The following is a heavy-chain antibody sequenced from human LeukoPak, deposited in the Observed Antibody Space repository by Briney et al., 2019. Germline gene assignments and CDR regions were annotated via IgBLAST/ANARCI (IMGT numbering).Heavy chain of an antibody. Sequence: SSETLSLTCTVSGGSISSYYWSWIRQPPGKGLEWIGYIYYSGSTNYNPSLKSRVTISVDTSKNQFSLKLSSVTAADTAVYYCARVRLYDYVWGSYRRYYFDYWGQGTLVTVSS. V-gene: IGHV4-59*01. D-gene: IGHD3-16*02. CDR2: IYYSGST. CDR3: ARVRLYDYVWGSYRRYYFDY. J-gene: IGHJ4*02. CDR1: GGSISSYY.